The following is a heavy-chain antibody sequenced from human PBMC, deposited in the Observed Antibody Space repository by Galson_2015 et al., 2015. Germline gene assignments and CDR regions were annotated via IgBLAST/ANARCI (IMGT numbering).Heavy chain of an antibody. CDR1: GGSFSGYY. D-gene: IGHD3-10*01. J-gene: IGHJ6*02. Sequence: SETLSLTCAVYGGSFSGYYWSWIRQPPGKGLEWIGEINHSGSTNYNPSLKSRVTISVDTSKNQFSLKLSSVTAADTAVYYCARGRGVWFGYYGMDVWGQGTTVTVSS. V-gene: IGHV4-34*01. CDR2: INHSGST. CDR3: ARGRGVWFGYYGMDV.